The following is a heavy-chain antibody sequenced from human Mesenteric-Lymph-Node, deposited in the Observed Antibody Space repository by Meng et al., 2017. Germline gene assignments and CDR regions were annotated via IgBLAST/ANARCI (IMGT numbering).Heavy chain of an antibody. V-gene: IGHV1-69*10. CDR1: GDSFNSYA. Sequence: SVKVSCKASGDSFNSYALSWVRQAPGQGLEWMGGIIPILGIANYEQKFQGRVTITADKSTSTAYMELSSLRSEDTAVYYCAREGTDDSSGYYFLVFDYWGQGTLVTVSS. CDR3: AREGTDDSSGYYFLVFDY. CDR2: IIPILGIA. D-gene: IGHD3-22*01. J-gene: IGHJ4*02.